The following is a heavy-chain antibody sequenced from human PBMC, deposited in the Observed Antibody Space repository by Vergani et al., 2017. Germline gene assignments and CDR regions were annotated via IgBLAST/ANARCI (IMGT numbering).Heavy chain of an antibody. V-gene: IGHV1-46*03. CDR2: INPSGGST. D-gene: IGHD2-2*01. CDR1: GYTFTSYY. Sequence: VQLVQSGAEVKKPGASVKVSCKASGYTFTSYYMHWVRQAPGQGLEWMGIINPSGGSTSYAQKFQGRVTMTRDTSTSTVYMELSSLRSEDTAVYYCASLYCSSTSCQLFDPWGQGTLVTVSS. CDR3: ASLYCSSTSCQLFDP. J-gene: IGHJ5*02.